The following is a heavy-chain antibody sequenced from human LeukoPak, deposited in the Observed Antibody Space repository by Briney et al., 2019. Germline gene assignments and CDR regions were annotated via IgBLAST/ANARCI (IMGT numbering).Heavy chain of an antibody. D-gene: IGHD5-18*01. V-gene: IGHV4-31*03. Sequence: PSQTLSLTCTVSGGSISSGGYYWSWIRQHPGKGLEWIGYIYYSGRTYYNPSLKSRVTISVDTSKNQFSLKLSSVTAADTAVYYCARLGDSYATDYWGQGTLVTVSS. CDR2: IYYSGRT. J-gene: IGHJ4*02. CDR1: GGSISSGGYY. CDR3: ARLGDSYATDY.